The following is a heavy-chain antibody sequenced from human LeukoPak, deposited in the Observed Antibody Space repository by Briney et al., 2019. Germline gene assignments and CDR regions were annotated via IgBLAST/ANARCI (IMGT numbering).Heavy chain of an antibody. CDR2: ISGSGGTT. CDR1: GFAFRSDA. Sequence: GGSLRLSCAASGFAFRSDAMSWVRQAPGKGLEWVSGISGSGGTTYYADSVKGRFTISRDNSKNTLYLQMNSLRAEDTAVYYCAKVVDLVVVPAALDYWGQGTLVTVSS. CDR3: AKVVDLVVVPAALDY. V-gene: IGHV3-23*01. D-gene: IGHD2-2*01. J-gene: IGHJ4*02.